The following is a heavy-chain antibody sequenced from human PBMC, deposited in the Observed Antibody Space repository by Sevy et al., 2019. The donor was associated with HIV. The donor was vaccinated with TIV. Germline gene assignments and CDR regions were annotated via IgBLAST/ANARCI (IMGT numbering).Heavy chain of an antibody. Sequence: GGSLRLSCAASGFTFSSYAMHWVRQAPGKGLEWVAVISYDGSNKYYADSVKGRFTISRGNSKNTLYLQMNSLRAEDTAVYYCARDGRQQLAYYFDYWGQGTLVTVSS. J-gene: IGHJ4*02. V-gene: IGHV3-30-3*01. D-gene: IGHD6-13*01. CDR3: ARDGRQQLAYYFDY. CDR1: GFTFSSYA. CDR2: ISYDGSNK.